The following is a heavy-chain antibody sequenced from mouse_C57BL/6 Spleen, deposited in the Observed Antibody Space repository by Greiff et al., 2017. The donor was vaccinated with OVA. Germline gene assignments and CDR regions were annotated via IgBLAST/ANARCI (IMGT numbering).Heavy chain of an antibody. Sequence: EVQLVESGGDLVKPGGSLKLSCAASGFTFSSYGMSWVRQTPDKRLEWVATISSGGSYTYYPDSVKGRFTISRDNAKNTLYLQMSSLKSEDTAMFYCARNDYDGGWFACWGQGTLVTVSA. J-gene: IGHJ3*01. V-gene: IGHV5-6*01. CDR1: GFTFSSYG. CDR2: ISSGGSYT. CDR3: ARNDYDGGWFAC. D-gene: IGHD2-4*01.